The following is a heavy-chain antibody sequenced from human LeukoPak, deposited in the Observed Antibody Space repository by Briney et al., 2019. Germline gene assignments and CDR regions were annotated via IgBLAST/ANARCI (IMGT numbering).Heavy chain of an antibody. Sequence: GGSLRLSCAASGFTFSNYAMSWVRQAPGKGLEWVSGISGSGDDTYYADSVRGRLTISRDNSKSSLYLQMNRLRAEDTAVYYCTKARRLRHFDGPDLLDYWGQGALVTVSP. CDR3: TKARRLRHFDGPDLLDY. J-gene: IGHJ4*02. CDR2: ISGSGDDT. D-gene: IGHD3-9*01. CDR1: GFTFSNYA. V-gene: IGHV3-23*01.